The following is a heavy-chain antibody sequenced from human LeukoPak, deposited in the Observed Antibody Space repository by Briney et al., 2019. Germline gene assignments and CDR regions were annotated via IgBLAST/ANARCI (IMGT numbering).Heavy chain of an antibody. Sequence: PGGSPRLSCAASGFTFSSYGMHWVRQAPGKGLEWVAFIRYDGSNKYYADSVKGRFTISRDNSKNTLYLQMNSLRAEDTAAYYCAKQGRIAASKAYVDDAFDIWGQGTMVTVSS. J-gene: IGHJ3*02. V-gene: IGHV3-30*02. CDR2: IRYDGSNK. CDR3: AKQGRIAASKAYVDDAFDI. CDR1: GFTFSSYG. D-gene: IGHD6-25*01.